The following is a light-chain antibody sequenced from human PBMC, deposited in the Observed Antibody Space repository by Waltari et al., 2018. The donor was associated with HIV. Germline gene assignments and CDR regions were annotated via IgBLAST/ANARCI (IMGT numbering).Light chain of an antibody. CDR2: GNS. V-gene: IGLV1-40*01. CDR1: SSNIGAGYD. CDR3: QSYDSSLSGSNV. J-gene: IGLJ3*02. Sequence: QSVLTQPPSVSGAPGQRVTISCTGSSSNIGAGYDVHWYQQLPGTAPNRLIYGNSNRPTGVPDRFSGSKSGTSASLAITGLQAEDEADYYCQSYDSSLSGSNVFGGGTKLTVL.